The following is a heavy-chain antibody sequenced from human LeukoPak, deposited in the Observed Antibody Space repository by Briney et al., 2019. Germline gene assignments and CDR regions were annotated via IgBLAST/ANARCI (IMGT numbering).Heavy chain of an antibody. CDR1: GFTFSSYA. Sequence: SCAASGFTFSSYAISWVRQAPGQGLEWMGGIIPIFGTANYAQKFQGRVTITADESTSTAYMELSSLRSEDTAVYYCARDPGYSSSWYSTPFDYWGQGTLVTVSS. D-gene: IGHD6-13*01. V-gene: IGHV1-69*01. CDR2: IIPIFGTA. CDR3: ARDPGYSSSWYSTPFDY. J-gene: IGHJ4*02.